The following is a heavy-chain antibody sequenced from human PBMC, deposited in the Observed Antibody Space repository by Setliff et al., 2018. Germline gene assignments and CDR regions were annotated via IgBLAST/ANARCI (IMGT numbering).Heavy chain of an antibody. Sequence: ASVKVSCKASGYTFSANAIHWVRQAPGQRLEWMGFIYTDNGNTKYSKNFQDRVAITRDTSASTAHMELSSLTSEDTAVYFCARGSRGFDYWGQGAPVTVSS. J-gene: IGHJ4*02. CDR3: ARGSRGFDY. CDR2: IYTDNGNT. CDR1: GYTFSANA. V-gene: IGHV1-3*04.